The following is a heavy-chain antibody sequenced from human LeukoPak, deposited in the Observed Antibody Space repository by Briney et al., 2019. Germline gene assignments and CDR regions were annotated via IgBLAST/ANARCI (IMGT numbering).Heavy chain of an antibody. Sequence: GASVEVSCKASGGTFSSYAISWVRQAPGQGLEWVGGIIPIFGTANYVQKFQGRLKITTDESTSTAYMELSSLRSEDAAVYYCARGQRGYYYYMDVWGKGTTVTVSS. CDR2: IIPIFGTA. V-gene: IGHV1-69*05. D-gene: IGHD3-10*01. J-gene: IGHJ6*03. CDR3: ARGQRGYYYYMDV. CDR1: GGTFSSYA.